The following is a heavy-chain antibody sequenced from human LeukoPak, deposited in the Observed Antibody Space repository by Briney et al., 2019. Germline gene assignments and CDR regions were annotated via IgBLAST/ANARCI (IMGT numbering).Heavy chain of an antibody. V-gene: IGHV4-59*01. CDR2: ISYSGST. CDR1: GDSISSNH. J-gene: IGHJ4*02. Sequence: PSETLSLTCIVSGDSISSNHWSWIRQPPGKGLDWIGYISYSGSTSYNPSLKSRVTISVDTSNNQFSLKLSSVTAADTAVYYCARVGRGDHTWGSYSCDHWGQGTLVTVSS. D-gene: IGHD3-16*01. CDR3: ARVGRGDHTWGSYSCDH.